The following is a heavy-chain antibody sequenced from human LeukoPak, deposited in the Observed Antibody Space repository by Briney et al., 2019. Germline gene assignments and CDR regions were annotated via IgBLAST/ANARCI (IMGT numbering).Heavy chain of an antibody. CDR2: ISAYGNT. CDR3: ARDPGYCSSTSCYGRGDAFDI. D-gene: IGHD2-2*01. J-gene: IGHJ3*02. V-gene: IGHV1-18*01. CDR1: GYTFTIYG. Sequence: VASVKASCKTSGYTFTIYGISWVRQAPGQGLEWMGLISAYGNTNYAQNLQGRVTMTTDTSTSTAYMELRSLRSDDTAVYYCARDPGYCSSTSCYGRGDAFDIWGQGTMVTVSS.